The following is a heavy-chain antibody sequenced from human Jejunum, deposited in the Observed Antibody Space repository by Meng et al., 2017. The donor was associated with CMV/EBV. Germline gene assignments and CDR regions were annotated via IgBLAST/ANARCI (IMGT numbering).Heavy chain of an antibody. CDR2: IYFSGNT. J-gene: IGHJ5*02. D-gene: IGHD2-2*02. V-gene: IGHV4-30-4*01. CDR1: GGSISIGDFY. CDR3: TRCAIKASVNFDP. Sequence: QPQESGRGLGKPSETLSLSCTVSGGSISIGDFYWIWVRQPPGKGLEWIGFIYFSGNTYYNPSLNSRVSISLNTSKNQFSLKLTSVTAADTALYYCTRCAIKASVNFDPWGQGTLVTVSS.